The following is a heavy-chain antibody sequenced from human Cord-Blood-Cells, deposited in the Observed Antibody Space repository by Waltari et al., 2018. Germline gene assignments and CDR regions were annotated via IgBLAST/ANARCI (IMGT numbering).Heavy chain of an antibody. CDR3: ARVAYGGNSYYFDY. V-gene: IGHV3-48*03. D-gene: IGHD4-17*01. CDR2: ISSSGSTI. Sequence: EVQLVESGGGLVQPGGSLRLSCAASGFTFSSYEMNWVRQAPGKGLELGSYISSSGSTIYYADSVKGRFTISRDNAKNSLYLQMSSLRAEDTAVYYCARVAYGGNSYYFDYWGQGTLVTVSS. CDR1: GFTFSSYE. J-gene: IGHJ4*02.